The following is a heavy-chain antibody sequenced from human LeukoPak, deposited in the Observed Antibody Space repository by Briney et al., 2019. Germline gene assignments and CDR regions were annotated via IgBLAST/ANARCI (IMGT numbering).Heavy chain of an antibody. Sequence: GGSLRLSCAASGFTFSSYAMHWVRQAPGKGLEWVAVISYDGSNKYYADSVKGRFTISRDNSKNTLYLQMNSLRAEDTAVYYCAKGPLYSSGWYDWFDPWGQGTLVTVSS. V-gene: IGHV3-30*04. CDR3: AKGPLYSSGWYDWFDP. CDR2: ISYDGSNK. D-gene: IGHD6-19*01. CDR1: GFTFSSYA. J-gene: IGHJ5*02.